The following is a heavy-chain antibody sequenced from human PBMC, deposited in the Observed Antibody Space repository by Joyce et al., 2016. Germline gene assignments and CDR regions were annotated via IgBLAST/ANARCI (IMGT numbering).Heavy chain of an antibody. V-gene: IGHV4-34*01. CDR1: GGSLRGYY. CDR3: ARARRGIILARGEMGEYLQH. Sequence: QVQLQEWGAGLLKPSETLSLTCAVYGGSLRGYYWSWIRQAPGMGLEGIGEVNDRGMTNYNPSLKSRATTSMDTSKNQFSLRLTTVTAADTAVYFCARARRGIILARGEMGEYLQHWGRGTVVIVSS. D-gene: IGHD3-10*01. J-gene: IGHJ1*01. CDR2: VNDRGMT.